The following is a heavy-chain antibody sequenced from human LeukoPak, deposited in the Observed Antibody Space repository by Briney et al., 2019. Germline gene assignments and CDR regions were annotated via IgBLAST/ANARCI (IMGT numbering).Heavy chain of an antibody. D-gene: IGHD3-3*01. CDR2: IYYSGST. CDR1: GGSISSHY. V-gene: IGHV4-59*11. J-gene: IGHJ4*02. Sequence: SETLSLTCTVSGGSISSHYWSWIRQPPGKGLEWIGYIYYSGSTNYNPSLKSRVTISVDTSKNQFSLKLSSVTAADTAVYYCARTYYDFWSGYTSPLSFDSWGQGTLVTVSS. CDR3: ARTYYDFWSGYTSPLSFDS.